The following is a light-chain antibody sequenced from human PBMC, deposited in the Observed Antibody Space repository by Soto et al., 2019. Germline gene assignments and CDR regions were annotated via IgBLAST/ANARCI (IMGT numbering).Light chain of an antibody. V-gene: IGKV3-15*01. J-gene: IGKJ3*01. Sequence: EIVMTQFPSTLSVSPGERATLSCRASQSVSSNLAWYQQKPGQAPRLLIYDASTRATGVPARFSGSGSGTEFTLSISSLQSDDFAVYSCQQYNNWPFTFGPGTKVDVK. CDR3: QQYNNWPFT. CDR2: DAS. CDR1: QSVSSN.